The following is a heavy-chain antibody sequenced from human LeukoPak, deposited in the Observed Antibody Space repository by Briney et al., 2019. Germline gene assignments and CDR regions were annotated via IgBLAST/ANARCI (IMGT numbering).Heavy chain of an antibody. J-gene: IGHJ6*03. CDR1: GFTFSSYS. Sequence: GGSLRLSCAASGFTFSSYSMNWVRQAPGKGLEWVSYISSSSSTIYYADSVKGRFTISRDNAKNSLYLQMNSLRAEDTAVYYCARDMKGCCSGGSCYHNYYYYYMDVWGKGTTVTVSS. CDR2: ISSSSSTI. D-gene: IGHD2-15*01. CDR3: ARDMKGCCSGGSCYHNYYYYYMDV. V-gene: IGHV3-48*01.